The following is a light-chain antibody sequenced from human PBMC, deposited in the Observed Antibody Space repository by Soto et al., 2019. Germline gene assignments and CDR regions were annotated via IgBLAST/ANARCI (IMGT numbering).Light chain of an antibody. J-gene: IGKJ2*01. Sequence: EIVLTQSPGTLSLSPGERATLSCRASQTLGTKYLAWYQQKPGQAPSLLIYDTSNRATGVPDRFSCSGSGTDFTLTISRLEPEDFAVYYCHHDGTSPPNTCGQGTKLEIK. CDR2: DTS. V-gene: IGKV3-20*01. CDR3: HHDGTSPPNT. CDR1: QTLGTKY.